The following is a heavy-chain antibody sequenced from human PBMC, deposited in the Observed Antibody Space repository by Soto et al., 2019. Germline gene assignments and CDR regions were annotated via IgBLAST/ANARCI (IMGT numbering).Heavy chain of an antibody. Sequence: PGGSLRLSCAASGFTFSSYAMHWVRQAPGKGLEWVAVIWYDGSNKYYADSVKGRFTISRDNSKNTLYLQMNSLRAEDTAVYYCARAIERRVNYYYYGMDVWGQGTTVTVSS. CDR3: ARAIERRVNYYYYGMDV. CDR1: GFTFSSYA. J-gene: IGHJ6*02. D-gene: IGHD3-10*01. V-gene: IGHV3-33*08. CDR2: IWYDGSNK.